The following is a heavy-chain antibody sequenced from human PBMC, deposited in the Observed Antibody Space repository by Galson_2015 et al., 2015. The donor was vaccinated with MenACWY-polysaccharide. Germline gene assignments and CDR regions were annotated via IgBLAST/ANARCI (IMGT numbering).Heavy chain of an antibody. CDR2: MNSNSGNT. CDR3: ARGRVGQIDRYYFDY. D-gene: IGHD3-22*01. CDR1: GYTFINND. V-gene: IGHV1-8*01. Sequence: SVKVSCKASGYTFINNDINWVRQATGQGLEWMGWMNSNSGNTGYAQKFQGRVTTTRDTSISTAYMELSGLRSDDTAVYYCARGRVGQIDRYYFDYWGQGTLVSVSS. J-gene: IGHJ4*02.